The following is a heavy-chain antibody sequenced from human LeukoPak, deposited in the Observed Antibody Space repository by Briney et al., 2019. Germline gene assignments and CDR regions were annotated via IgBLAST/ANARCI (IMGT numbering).Heavy chain of an antibody. V-gene: IGHV3-53*01. J-gene: IGHJ4*02. D-gene: IGHD3-16*01. Sequence: GGSLRLSCAASGVTVSSNYMSWVRPAPGKGLEWVSIMYSGGSIYYADSVKGRFTISRDKSRNTQYLQMNSLRAEDTAVYYCARDFRGQTHWGQGTLVTVSS. CDR2: MYSGGSI. CDR1: GVTVSSNY. CDR3: ARDFRGQTH.